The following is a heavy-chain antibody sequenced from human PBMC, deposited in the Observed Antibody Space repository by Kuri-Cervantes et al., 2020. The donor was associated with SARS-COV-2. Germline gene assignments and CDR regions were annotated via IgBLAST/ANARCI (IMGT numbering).Heavy chain of an antibody. Sequence: GGSLRLSCAASGFNFSSYAMHWVRQAPGKGLEWVAVISYDGSNKYYADSVKGRFTISRDNSKSKLYLQMNSLRAEDTAVYYCARGFIAASYYFDDWGQGTLVTVSS. CDR1: GFNFSSYA. CDR3: ARGFIAASYYFDD. J-gene: IGHJ4*02. D-gene: IGHD6-13*01. CDR2: ISYDGSNK. V-gene: IGHV3-30*04.